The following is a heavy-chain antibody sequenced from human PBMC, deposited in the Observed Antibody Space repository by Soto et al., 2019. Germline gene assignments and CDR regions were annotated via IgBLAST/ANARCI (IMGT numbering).Heavy chain of an antibody. Sequence: QVQLVQSGTEVKKPGASVKVSCRASGYTFTGYGISWVRQAPGQGLEWMGWISTNTGNTKDAQKLQGRVTMTKDTSTNSAFMELRSLRSDDTAVYYCARGVVVVAAAMFRYFDLWGRGTLVTVSS. CDR2: ISTNTGNT. D-gene: IGHD2-2*01. J-gene: IGHJ2*01. CDR1: GYTFTGYG. V-gene: IGHV1-18*01. CDR3: ARGVVVVAAAMFRYFDL.